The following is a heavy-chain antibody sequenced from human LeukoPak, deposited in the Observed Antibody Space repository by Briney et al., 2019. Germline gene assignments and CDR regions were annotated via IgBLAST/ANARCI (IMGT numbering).Heavy chain of an antibody. V-gene: IGHV4-30-2*01. CDR2: IYHSGST. J-gene: IGHJ4*02. Sequence: SQTLSLTCTVSGGSISSGGYSWSWIRQPPGKGLEWIGYIYHSGSTYYNPSLKSRVTISVGRSKNQFSLKLSSVTAADTAAYYCARQGDSGWYYFDYWGQGTLVTVSS. CDR3: ARQGDSGWYYFDY. D-gene: IGHD6-19*01. CDR1: GGSISSGGYS.